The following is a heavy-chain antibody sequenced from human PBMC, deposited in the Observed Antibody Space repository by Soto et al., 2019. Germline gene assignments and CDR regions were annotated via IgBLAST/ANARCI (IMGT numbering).Heavy chain of an antibody. CDR1: GGSISSSNW. J-gene: IGHJ4*02. D-gene: IGHD6-19*01. CDR2: IYHSGST. CDR3: ARDYSCGSHY. V-gene: IGHV4-4*02. Sequence: QVQLQESGPGLVKPSGTLSLTCAVSGGSISSSNWWRWVRQPPGKGLEWIGEIYHSGSTNYNPSRKSRLTISVDQSKNQCSLKLSSVPAADTAVYYCARDYSCGSHYWGQGTLVTVSS.